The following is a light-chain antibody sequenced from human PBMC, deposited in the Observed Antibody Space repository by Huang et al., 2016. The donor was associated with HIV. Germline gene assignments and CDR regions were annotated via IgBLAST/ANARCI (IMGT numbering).Light chain of an antibody. CDR2: GAS. J-gene: IGKJ3*01. CDR1: QSVSSN. Sequence: EIVMTQSPAILSLSPGERATLSSRASQSVSSNLAGYQQKPGQAHRLLIYGASSRATGGPTMCSGSWAGTEFTLTISSLQSEDFVLYYCHQYNNWPGFTFGPGTKVDVK. CDR3: HQYNNWPGFT. V-gene: IGKV3-15*01.